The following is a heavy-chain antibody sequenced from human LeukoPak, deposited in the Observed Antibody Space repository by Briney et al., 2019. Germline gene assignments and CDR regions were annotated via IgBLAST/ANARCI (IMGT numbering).Heavy chain of an antibody. Sequence: ASVKVSCKVSGYTLTELSMHWVRQAPGKGLEWMGGFDPEDGETIYAQKFQGRVAMTEDTSTDTAYMELSSLRSEDTAVYYCATSGHGITFGGVEYWGQGTLVTVSS. CDR1: GYTLTELS. J-gene: IGHJ4*02. CDR3: ATSGHGITFGGVEY. V-gene: IGHV1-24*01. CDR2: FDPEDGET. D-gene: IGHD3-16*01.